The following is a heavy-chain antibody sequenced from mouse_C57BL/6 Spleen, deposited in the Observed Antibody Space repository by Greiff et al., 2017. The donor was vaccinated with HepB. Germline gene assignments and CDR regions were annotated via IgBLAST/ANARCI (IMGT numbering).Heavy chain of an antibody. CDR1: GISITTGNYR. J-gene: IGHJ3*01. CDR3: ARDDAY. Sequence: VQLKESGPGLVKPSQTVFLTCTVTGISITTGNYRWSWIRQFPGNKLEGIGYIYYSGTITYNPSLTSRTTITRDTPKDQFFLEMNSLTAEDTATYYCARDDAYWGQGTLVTVSA. V-gene: IGHV3-5*01. CDR2: IYYSGTI.